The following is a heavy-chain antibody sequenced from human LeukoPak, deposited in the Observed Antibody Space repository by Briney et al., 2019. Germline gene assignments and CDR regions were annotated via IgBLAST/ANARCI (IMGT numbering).Heavy chain of an antibody. V-gene: IGHV3-23*01. CDR1: GFTFSSYA. CDR3: AKDSLVATSPFDY. CDR2: ISGSGGST. J-gene: IGHJ4*02. D-gene: IGHD5-12*01. Sequence: AGGSLRLSCAASGFTFSSYAMSWVRQAPGKGLEWVSAISGSGGSTYYADSVKGRFTISRDNSKNTLYLQMNSLRAEDTAVYYCAKDSLVATSPFDYCGQGTLVTVSS.